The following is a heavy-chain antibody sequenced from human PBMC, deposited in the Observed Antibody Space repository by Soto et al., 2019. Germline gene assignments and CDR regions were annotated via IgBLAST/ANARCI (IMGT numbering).Heavy chain of an antibody. J-gene: IGHJ5*02. V-gene: IGHV1-18*01. CDR2: ISAYNGNT. D-gene: IGHD2-15*01. CDR1: GYTFTSYG. Sequence: ASVKVSCKASGYTFTSYGISWVRQAPGQGLEWMGWISAYNGNTNYAQKLQGRVTMTTDTSTSTAYMELRSLRSDDTAVYYCARGYCSGGSCYGNWFDPWGQGTLVTVSS. CDR3: ARGYCSGGSCYGNWFDP.